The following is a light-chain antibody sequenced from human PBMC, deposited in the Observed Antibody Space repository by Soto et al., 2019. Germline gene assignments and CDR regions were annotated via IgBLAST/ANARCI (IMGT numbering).Light chain of an antibody. CDR1: QNILYN. CDR2: GAS. CDR3: QQYSRWPRT. J-gene: IGKJ1*01. Sequence: EIVLTQSPATLSVSPGGRATLSCRASQNILYNLAWYQQKPGQAPRLLVYGASTRATDAPPRFRGSGSGTEFSPTISSLQSEDFATYFCQQYSRWPRTFGQGSRVEIK. V-gene: IGKV3-15*01.